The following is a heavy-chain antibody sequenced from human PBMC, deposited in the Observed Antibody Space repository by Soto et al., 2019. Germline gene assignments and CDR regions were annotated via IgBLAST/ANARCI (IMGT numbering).Heavy chain of an antibody. CDR3: ARASLNYDFWSGYLNP. CDR1: GGSISSYY. CDR2: IYYSGST. Sequence: PSETLSLTCTVSGGSISSYYWSWIRQPPGKGLEWIGYIYYSGSTNYNPSLKSRVTISVDTSKNQFSLKLSSVTAADTAVYYCARASLNYDFWSGYLNPWGQGTLVTVSS. V-gene: IGHV4-59*01. J-gene: IGHJ5*02. D-gene: IGHD3-3*01.